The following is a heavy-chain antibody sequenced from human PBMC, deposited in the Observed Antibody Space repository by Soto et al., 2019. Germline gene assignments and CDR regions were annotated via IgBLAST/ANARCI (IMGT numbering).Heavy chain of an antibody. J-gene: IGHJ3*02. D-gene: IGHD3-10*01. CDR2: IYYSGST. CDR1: GGSISSYY. Sequence: QVQLQESGPGLVKPSETLSLTCTVSGGSISSYYWSWIRQPPGKGLEWIGYIYYSGSTNYTPSLKGRVTISVDTSKNQFSLKLSSVTAADTAVYYCARVWGGAFDIWGQGTIVTVSS. V-gene: IGHV4-59*01. CDR3: ARVWGGAFDI.